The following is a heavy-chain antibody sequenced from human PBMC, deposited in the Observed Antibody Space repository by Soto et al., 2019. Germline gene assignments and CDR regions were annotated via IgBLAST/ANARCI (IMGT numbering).Heavy chain of an antibody. CDR3: ARHIGIAAPGYYYGMDV. D-gene: IGHD6-6*01. J-gene: IGHJ6*02. CDR1: GGSISSSSYY. Sequence: PSETLSLTCTVSGGSISSSSYYWGWIRQPPGKGLEWIGSIYYSGSTHYNPSLKSRVTISVDTSKNQFSLKLSSVTAADTAVYYCARHIGIAAPGYYYGMDVWGQGTTVTVSS. CDR2: IYYSGST. V-gene: IGHV4-39*01.